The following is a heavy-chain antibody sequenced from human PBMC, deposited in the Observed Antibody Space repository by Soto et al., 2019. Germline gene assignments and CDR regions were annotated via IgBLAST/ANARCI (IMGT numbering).Heavy chain of an antibody. J-gene: IGHJ5*02. CDR1: GGSISSGGYY. D-gene: IGHD5-12*01. CDR2: IYYSGST. CDR3: ARGYSGYDYRPGP. Sequence: SETLSLTCTVSGGSISSGGYYWSWIRQHPGKGLEWIGYIYYSGSTYYNPSLKSRVTISVDTSKNQFSLKLSSVTAADTAVYYCARGYSGYDYRPGPWGQGTLVTVSS. V-gene: IGHV4-30-4*08.